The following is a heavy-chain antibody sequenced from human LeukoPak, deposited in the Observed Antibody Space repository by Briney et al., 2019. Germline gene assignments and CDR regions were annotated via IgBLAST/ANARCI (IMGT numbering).Heavy chain of an antibody. CDR3: ARLMSGSFLGYYYYYYMDV. D-gene: IGHD1-26*01. CDR1: GGSFSGYY. CDR2: INHSGST. V-gene: IGHV4-34*01. J-gene: IGHJ6*03. Sequence: SETLSLTCAVYGGSFSGYYWSWIRQPPGKGLEWIGEINHSGSTNYNPSLKSRVTISVDTSKNQFSLKLSSVTAADTAVYYCARLMSGSFLGYYYYYYMDVWGKGTTVTISS.